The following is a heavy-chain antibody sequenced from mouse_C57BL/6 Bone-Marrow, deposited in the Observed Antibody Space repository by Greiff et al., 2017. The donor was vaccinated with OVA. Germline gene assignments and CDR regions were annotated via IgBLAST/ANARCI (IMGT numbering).Heavy chain of an antibody. CDR3: TGGTVVAPYAMDY. CDR2: IRLKSDNYAT. D-gene: IGHD1-1*01. V-gene: IGHV6-3*01. Sequence: DVKLVESGGGLVQPGGSMKLSCVASGFTFSNYWMNWVRQSPEKGLEWVAQIRLKSDNYATHYAESVKGRFTISRDDSKSRVYLQMNNLRAEDTGIYYCTGGTVVAPYAMDYWGQGTSVTVSS. CDR1: GFTFSNYW. J-gene: IGHJ4*01.